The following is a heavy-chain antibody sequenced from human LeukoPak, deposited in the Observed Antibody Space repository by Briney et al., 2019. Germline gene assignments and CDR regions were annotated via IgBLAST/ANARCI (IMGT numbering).Heavy chain of an antibody. V-gene: IGHV3-23*01. CDR1: GFTFSGYA. CDR2: ISGSGIST. CDR3: AKADYYDSNTYRAQFFQH. D-gene: IGHD3-22*01. J-gene: IGHJ1*01. Sequence: GGSLRLSCAASGFTFSGYAMSWVRQAPGKGLEWVLVISGSGISTYNADSVKGRFTISRDNSKNTLYLQMNSLRAEDTAVYYCAKADYYDSNTYRAQFFQHWGQGTLVTVSS.